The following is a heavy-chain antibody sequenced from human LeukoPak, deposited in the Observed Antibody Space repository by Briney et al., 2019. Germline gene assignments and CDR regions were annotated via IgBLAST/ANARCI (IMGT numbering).Heavy chain of an antibody. CDR1: GGSISSYY. J-gene: IGHJ4*02. D-gene: IGHD3-22*01. Sequence: PSETLSLTCTVSGGSISSYYWSWIRQPPGKGLEWIGRIYTSGSTNYNPSLKSRVTISVDTSKNQFSLKLSSVTAADTAVYYCARDRYYYDSSGYSLDYWGQGTLVTVSS. CDR3: ARDRYYYDSSGYSLDY. V-gene: IGHV4-4*07. CDR2: IYTSGST.